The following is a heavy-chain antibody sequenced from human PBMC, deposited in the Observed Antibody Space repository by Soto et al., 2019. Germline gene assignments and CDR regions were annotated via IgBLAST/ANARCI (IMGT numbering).Heavy chain of an antibody. Sequence: SETLSLTCAVSGGSISSGGYSWSWIRQPPGKGLEWIGYIYHSGSTYYNPSLKSRVTISVDKSKNQFSLKLSSVTAADTAVYYCARVAVAGTRVDDWGQGTLVTVSS. J-gene: IGHJ4*02. V-gene: IGHV4-30-2*01. CDR1: GGSISSGGYS. CDR2: IYHSGST. CDR3: ARVAVAGTRVDD. D-gene: IGHD6-19*01.